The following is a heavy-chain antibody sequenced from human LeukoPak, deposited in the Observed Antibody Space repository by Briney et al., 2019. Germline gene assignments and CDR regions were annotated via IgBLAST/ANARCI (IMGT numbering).Heavy chain of an antibody. D-gene: IGHD2-8*01. J-gene: IGHJ6*03. CDR3: AKDKVLDYYYYMDV. CDR2: IRYDGSRK. Sequence: PGGSLRLSCAASGFTFSSYGMHWVRQAPGKGLEWVAFIRYDGSRKYYADSVKGRFTISRDNSKNTLYLQMNSLRAEDTAVYYCAKDKVLDYYYYMDVWGKGTTVTISS. V-gene: IGHV3-30*02. CDR1: GFTFSSYG.